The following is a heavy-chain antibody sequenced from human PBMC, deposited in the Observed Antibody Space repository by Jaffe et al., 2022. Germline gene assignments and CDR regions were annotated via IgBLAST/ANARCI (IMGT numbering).Heavy chain of an antibody. CDR2: INHSGST. CDR3: ARGLSIYYDFWSGYYPTGYMDV. D-gene: IGHD3-3*01. J-gene: IGHJ6*03. CDR1: GGSFSGYY. Sequence: QVQLQQWGAGLLKPSETLSLTCAVYGGSFSGYYWSWIRQPPGKGLEWIGEINHSGSTNYNPSLKSRVTISVDTSKNQFSLKLSSVTAADTAVYYCARGLSIYYDFWSGYYPTGYMDVWGKGTTVTVSS. V-gene: IGHV4-34*01.